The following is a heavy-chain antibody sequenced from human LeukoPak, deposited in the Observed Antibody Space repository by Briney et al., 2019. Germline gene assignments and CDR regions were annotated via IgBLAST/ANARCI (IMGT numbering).Heavy chain of an antibody. CDR3: ARDLGEVGVFDN. J-gene: IGHJ4*02. CDR2: INPSGGST. D-gene: IGHD1-26*01. V-gene: IGHV1-46*01. Sequence: ASVKVSCKASGYTFTNYYLHWVRQAPGQGLEWMGVINPSGGSTSYAQKFQGRVTMTRDTSTSTVHMELSSLRSEDTAVYYCARDLGEVGVFDNWGQGTLVTVSS. CDR1: GYTFTNYY.